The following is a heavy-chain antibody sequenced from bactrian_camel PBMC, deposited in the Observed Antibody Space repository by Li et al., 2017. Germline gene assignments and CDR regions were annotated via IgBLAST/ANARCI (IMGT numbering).Heavy chain of an antibody. Sequence: VQLVESGGGSVQAGGSLRLSCAASVYTYSAYYTTDCMAWFRQAPGNGREGVASIYTGGGDGYYADGVKGRLTISGDNAKKMVYLEMNSLKPKDTAQYYCAAGLRSRVCGLSIGIYKSWGQGTQVTVS. CDR1: VYTYSAYY. J-gene: IGHJ6*01. CDR2: IYTGGGDG. V-gene: IGHV3S40*01. D-gene: IGHD5*01. CDR3: AAGLRSRVCGLSIGIYKS.